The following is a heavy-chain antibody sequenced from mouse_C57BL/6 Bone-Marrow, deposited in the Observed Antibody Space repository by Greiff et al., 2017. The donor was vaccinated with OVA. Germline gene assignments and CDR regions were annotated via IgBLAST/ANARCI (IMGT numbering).Heavy chain of an antibody. CDR3: TRTYYYGSSYEAMDY. CDR2: IDPETGGT. V-gene: IGHV1-15*01. D-gene: IGHD1-1*01. J-gene: IGHJ4*01. Sequence: QVQLQQSGAELVRPGASVTLSCKASGYTFTDYEMHWVKQTPVHGLEWIGAIDPETGGTAYNQKFKGKAILTADKSSSTAYMELRSLTSEDSAVYYCTRTYYYGSSYEAMDYWGQGTSVTVSS. CDR1: GYTFTDYE.